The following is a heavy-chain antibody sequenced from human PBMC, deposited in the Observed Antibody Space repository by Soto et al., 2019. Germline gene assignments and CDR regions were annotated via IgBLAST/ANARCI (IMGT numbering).Heavy chain of an antibody. CDR3: AREGYSSSIMDV. J-gene: IGHJ6*02. CDR1: GGSFSCYC. Sequence: SETLSLTCAVYGGSFSCYCWSWIRQPPGKGLEWIGEINHSGSTNYNPSLKSRVTISVDTSKNQFSLKLSSVTAADTAVYYCAREGYSSSIMDVWGQGTTVTVSS. V-gene: IGHV4-34*01. CDR2: INHSGST. D-gene: IGHD6-6*01.